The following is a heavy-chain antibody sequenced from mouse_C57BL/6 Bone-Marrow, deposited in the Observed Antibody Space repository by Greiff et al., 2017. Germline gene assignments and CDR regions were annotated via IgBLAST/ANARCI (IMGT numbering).Heavy chain of an antibody. CDR1: GFTFNTYA. J-gene: IGHJ3*01. Sequence: GGGLVQPKGSLKLPCAAFGFTFNTYAMHWVRQAPGKGLEWVARIRSKSSNYATYYADSVKDRSTIPREESQSMIYLKMNNLKTEDTAMYYCVRDYDAYGGQGTRVTVSA. CDR3: VRDYDAY. V-gene: IGHV10-3*01. D-gene: IGHD2-3*01. CDR2: IRSKSSNYAT.